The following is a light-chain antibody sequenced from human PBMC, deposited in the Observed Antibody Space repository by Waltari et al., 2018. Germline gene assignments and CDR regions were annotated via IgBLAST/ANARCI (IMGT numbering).Light chain of an antibody. CDR1: KLGDRY. J-gene: IGLJ2*01. Sequence: SYEVTQPPSVSVSPGQTANITCSGDKLGDRYTCWYQQKPSQSPLLVIYQDKKRPSGNPERFSGSNSGNTATLTSSGTQAPDEGDYYCQAWDNSVGVVFGGGTKLTVL. V-gene: IGLV3-1*01. CDR3: QAWDNSVGVV. CDR2: QDK.